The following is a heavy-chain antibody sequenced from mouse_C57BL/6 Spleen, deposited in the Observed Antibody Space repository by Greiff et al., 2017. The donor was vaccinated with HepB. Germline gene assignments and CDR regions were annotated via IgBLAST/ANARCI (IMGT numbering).Heavy chain of an antibody. Sequence: QVQLQQSGAELAKPGASVKLSCKASGYTFTSYWMHWVKQRPGQGLEWIGYINPSSGYTKYNQKFKDKATLTADKSSSTAYMQLSSLTYADSAVYDCARRDSSGYAWFAYWGQGTLVTVSA. CDR1: GYTFTSYW. V-gene: IGHV1-7*01. J-gene: IGHJ3*01. D-gene: IGHD3-2*02. CDR2: INPSSGYT. CDR3: ARRDSSGYAWFAY.